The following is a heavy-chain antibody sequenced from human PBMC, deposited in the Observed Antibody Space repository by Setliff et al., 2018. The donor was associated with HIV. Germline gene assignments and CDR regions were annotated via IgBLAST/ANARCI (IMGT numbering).Heavy chain of an antibody. Sequence: ASVKVSCKPPGHTFTNYDIHWMRRAPGQGLEWMGWMNPNSGVSGYALKFHDRVTMTRDTSITTLYLELSSLTSEDAAVYYCARGKGVGGVIITGGLDVWGQGTTVTVSS. CDR2: MNPNSGVS. CDR3: ARGKGVGGVIITGGLDV. J-gene: IGHJ6*02. D-gene: IGHD3-10*01. V-gene: IGHV1-8*01. CDR1: GHTFTNYD.